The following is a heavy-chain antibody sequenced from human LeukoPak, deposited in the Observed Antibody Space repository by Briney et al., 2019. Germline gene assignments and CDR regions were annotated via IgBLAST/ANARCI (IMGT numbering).Heavy chain of an antibody. V-gene: IGHV3-23*01. CDR3: ALRGYYYDSSGYYYVPFDY. Sequence: GGSLRLSCAASGFTFSSYAMSWVRQAPGKGLEGVSAISGSGGSTYYADSVKGRFTISRDNSKNTLYLQMTSLRAEDTAVYYCALRGYYYDSSGYYYVPFDYWGQGTLVTVSS. CDR2: ISGSGGST. D-gene: IGHD3-22*01. J-gene: IGHJ4*02. CDR1: GFTFSSYA.